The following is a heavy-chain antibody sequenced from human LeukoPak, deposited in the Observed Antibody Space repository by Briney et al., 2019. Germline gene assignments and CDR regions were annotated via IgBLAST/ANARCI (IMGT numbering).Heavy chain of an antibody. D-gene: IGHD3-3*01. CDR2: TNHSGST. Sequence: PSETLSLTCAVYGGSFSGYYWSWIRQPPGKGLEWIGETNHSGSTNYNPSLKSRVTISVDTSKNQFSLKLSSVTAADTAVYYCARDGADFWSGYYTPWYFDYWGQGTLVAVSS. J-gene: IGHJ4*02. CDR3: ARDGADFWSGYYTPWYFDY. V-gene: IGHV4-34*01. CDR1: GGSFSGYY.